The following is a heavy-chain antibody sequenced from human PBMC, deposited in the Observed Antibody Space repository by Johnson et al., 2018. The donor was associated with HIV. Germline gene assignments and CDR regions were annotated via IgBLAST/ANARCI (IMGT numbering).Heavy chain of an antibody. CDR1: GFTVSSNY. CDR2: IYSGGGT. CDR3: ARDQRSSGLNDQTDAFDI. V-gene: IGHV3-66*02. D-gene: IGHD6-19*01. J-gene: IGHJ3*02. Sequence: VQLVESGGGLVKPGGSLRLSCAASGFTVSSNYMSWVRQAPGKGLEWVSVIYSGGGTYYADSVKGRFTISRDNSKNTLYLQMNSLRAEDTAVYYCARDQRSSGLNDQTDAFDIWGQGTMVTVSS.